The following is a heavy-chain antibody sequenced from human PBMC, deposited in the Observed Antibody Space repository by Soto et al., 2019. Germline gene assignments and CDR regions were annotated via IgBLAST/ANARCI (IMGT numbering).Heavy chain of an antibody. CDR3: ARGGYNWNYVRFDP. V-gene: IGHV4-34*01. CDR2: INHSGST. D-gene: IGHD1-7*01. Sequence: SETLSLTCSVYGGSFSGYYWSWIRQPPGKGLEWIGEINHSGSTNYNPSLKSRVTISVDTSKNQFSLKLSSVTAADTAVYYCARGGYNWNYVRFDPWGQGTLVTVSS. CDR1: GGSFSGYY. J-gene: IGHJ5*02.